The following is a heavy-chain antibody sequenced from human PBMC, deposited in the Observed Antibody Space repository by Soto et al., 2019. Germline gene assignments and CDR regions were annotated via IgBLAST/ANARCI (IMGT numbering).Heavy chain of an antibody. CDR1: GIIFSDY. J-gene: IGHJ5*02. Sequence: QVPLVESGGGLVKPGGSLRLSCAASGIIFSDYMSWVRQAPGKGLEWLSYISGSGRTIYSADSVKGRFTISRDNATNSLHLQMNHLRAEDTAVYYCARLPFPWGWFDPWGQGTLVTVSS. CDR3: ARLPFPWGWFDP. V-gene: IGHV3-11*01. D-gene: IGHD3-16*01. CDR2: ISGSGRTI.